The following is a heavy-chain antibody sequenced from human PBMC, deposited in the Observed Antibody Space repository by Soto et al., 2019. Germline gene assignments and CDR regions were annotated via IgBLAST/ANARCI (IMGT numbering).Heavy chain of an antibody. CDR2: ISSNGGST. J-gene: IGHJ3*02. D-gene: IGHD2-8*01. Sequence: GGSLRLSCAASGFTFSSYAMHWVRQAPGKGLEYVSAISSNGGSTYYANSVKGRFTISRDNSNNTLYLQMGSLRAEDMAVYYCARSKYEAEDAFDIWGQGTMVTVSS. CDR1: GFTFSSYA. V-gene: IGHV3-64*01. CDR3: ARSKYEAEDAFDI.